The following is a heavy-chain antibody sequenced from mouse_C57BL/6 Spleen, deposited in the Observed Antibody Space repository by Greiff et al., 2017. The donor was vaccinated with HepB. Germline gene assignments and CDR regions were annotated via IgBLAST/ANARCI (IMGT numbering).Heavy chain of an antibody. CDR1: GYSITSGYY. CDR2: ISYDGSN. J-gene: IGHJ2*01. V-gene: IGHV3-6*01. Sequence: ESGPGLVKPSQSLSLTCSVTGYSITSGYYWNWIRQFPGNKLEWMGYISYDGSNNYNPSLKNRISITRDTSKNQFFLKLNSVTTEDTATYYCARDRGELDYWGQGTTLTVSS. CDR3: ARDRGELDY.